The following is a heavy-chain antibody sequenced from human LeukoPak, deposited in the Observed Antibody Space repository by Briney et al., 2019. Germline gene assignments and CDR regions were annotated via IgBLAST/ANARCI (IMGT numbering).Heavy chain of an antibody. Sequence: SETLSLTCTVSGGSISSGTFYRSWIRQQPGKGLEWIGYIYYSVSTVYNPSLKSRVTMSVDTSKNQFSLKLNSVTAADTAVYYCARITSSIEYWGQGTLVTVSS. CDR3: ARITSSIEY. V-gene: IGHV4-31*03. CDR1: GGSISSGTFY. D-gene: IGHD2-2*01. CDR2: IYYSVST. J-gene: IGHJ4*02.